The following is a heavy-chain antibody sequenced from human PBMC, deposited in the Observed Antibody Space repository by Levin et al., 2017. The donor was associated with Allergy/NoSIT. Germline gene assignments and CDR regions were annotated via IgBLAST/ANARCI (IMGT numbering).Heavy chain of an antibody. CDR3: ARDLVFEQWLGYYYYGMDV. D-gene: IGHD6-19*01. J-gene: IGHJ6*02. Sequence: GGSLRLSCAASGFTFSSYGMHWVRQAPGKGLEWVAVIWYDGSNKYYADSVKGRFTISRDNSKNTLYLQMNSLRAEDTAVYYCARDLVFEQWLGYYYYGMDVWGQGTTVTVSS. CDR1: GFTFSSYG. CDR2: IWYDGSNK. V-gene: IGHV3-33*01.